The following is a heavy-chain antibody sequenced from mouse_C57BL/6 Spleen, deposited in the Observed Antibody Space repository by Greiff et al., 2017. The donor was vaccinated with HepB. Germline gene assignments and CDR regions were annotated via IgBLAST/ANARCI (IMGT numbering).Heavy chain of an antibody. J-gene: IGHJ2*01. CDR1: GFTFSSYA. CDR2: ISDGGSYT. Sequence: EVQRVESGGGLVKPGGSLKLSCAASGFTFSSYAMSWVRQTPEKRLEWVATISDGGSYTYYPDNVKGRFTISRDNAKNNLYLQMSHLKSEDTAMYYCAREGVNYDGFDYWGQGTTLTVSS. CDR3: AREGVNYDGFDY. V-gene: IGHV5-4*01. D-gene: IGHD1-1*01.